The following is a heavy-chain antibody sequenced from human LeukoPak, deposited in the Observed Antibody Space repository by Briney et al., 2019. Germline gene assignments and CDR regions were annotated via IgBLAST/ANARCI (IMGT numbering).Heavy chain of an antibody. CDR3: AKSIVATRTTTLYFDY. CDR2: ISGSGGST. CDR1: GFSFSSYT. Sequence: GGSLRLSCAASGFSFSSYTMSWVRQAPGKGLEWVSAISGSGGSTYYADSVKGRFTISRDNSKNTLYLQMNSLRAEDTAVYYCAKSIVATRTTTLYFDYWGQGTLVTVSS. J-gene: IGHJ4*02. D-gene: IGHD5-12*01. V-gene: IGHV3-23*01.